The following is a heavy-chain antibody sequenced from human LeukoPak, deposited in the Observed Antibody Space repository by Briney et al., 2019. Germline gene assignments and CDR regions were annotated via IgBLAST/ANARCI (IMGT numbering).Heavy chain of an antibody. CDR1: GFIFRDYT. Sequence: GGSLRLSCVASGFIFRDYTMNWVRQTPGKGLEWVSAINKGGSYMAYADSVKGRFTISRDNAKNSLYLQMNSLRAEDTALYYCAKDIGSGSSPNFFLYPNAFDTWGQGTMVTVSS. J-gene: IGHJ3*02. CDR3: AKDIGSGSSPNFFLYPNAFDT. CDR2: INKGGSYM. D-gene: IGHD1-26*01. V-gene: IGHV3-21*04.